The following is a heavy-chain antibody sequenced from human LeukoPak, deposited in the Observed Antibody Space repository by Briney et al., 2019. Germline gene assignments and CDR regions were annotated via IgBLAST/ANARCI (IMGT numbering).Heavy chain of an antibody. CDR1: GFTFDDYA. CDR3: AKDIVRLPATAIVDPAFDI. J-gene: IGHJ3*02. V-gene: IGHV3-9*03. CDR2: ISWNSSSI. Sequence: GRSLRLSCAASGFTFDDYAINWVRQSPGQDLECVSGISWNSSSIGYAESVKCRFTISRDNDKSSLYLQMNSLRVEAMALYYCAKDIVRLPATAIVDPAFDIWGQGTMVTVSS. D-gene: IGHD2-2*02.